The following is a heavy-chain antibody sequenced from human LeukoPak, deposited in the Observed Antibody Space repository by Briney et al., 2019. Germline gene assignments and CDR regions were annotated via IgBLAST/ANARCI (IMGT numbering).Heavy chain of an antibody. D-gene: IGHD5-24*01. CDR3: AREMATIFRYFDY. Sequence: GGSLRLSCAASGFXFSSYSMNWVRQAPGKGLEWVSSISSSSSYIYYADSVKGRFTISRDNAKNSLYLQMNSLRAEDTAVYYCAREMATIFRYFDYWGQGTLATVSS. CDR2: ISSSSSYI. CDR1: GFXFSSYS. V-gene: IGHV3-21*01. J-gene: IGHJ4*02.